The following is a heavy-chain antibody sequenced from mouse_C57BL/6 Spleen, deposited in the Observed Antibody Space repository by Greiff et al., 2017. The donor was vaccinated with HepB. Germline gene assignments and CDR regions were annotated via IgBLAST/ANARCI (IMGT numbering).Heavy chain of an antibody. CDR3: TRITTVNQAWFAY. J-gene: IGHJ3*01. V-gene: IGHV1-15*01. D-gene: IGHD1-1*01. Sequence: VKLQESGAELVRPGASVTLSCKASGYTFTDYEMHWVKQTPVHGLEWIGAIDPETGGTAYNQKFKGKAILTADKSSSTAYMELRSLTSEDSAVYYCTRITTVNQAWFAYWGQGTLVTVSA. CDR1: GYTFTDYE. CDR2: IDPETGGT.